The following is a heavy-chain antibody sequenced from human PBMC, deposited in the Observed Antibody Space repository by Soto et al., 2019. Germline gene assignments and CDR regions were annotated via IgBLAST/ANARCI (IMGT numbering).Heavy chain of an antibody. CDR3: ARDPPATRHGMDV. Sequence: GGSLRLSCAASGFTVSSNYMSWVRQAPGKGLEWVSVIYSGGSTYYADSVRGRFTISRDNSKNTLYLQMKSLRAVDTAVYYCARDPPATRHGMDVWGQGTTVTVSS. V-gene: IGHV3-53*01. CDR2: IYSGGST. CDR1: GFTVSSNY. J-gene: IGHJ6*02.